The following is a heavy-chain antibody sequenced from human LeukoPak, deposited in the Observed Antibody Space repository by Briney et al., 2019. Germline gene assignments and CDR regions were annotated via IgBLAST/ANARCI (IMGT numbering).Heavy chain of an antibody. CDR2: IYYSGST. CDR1: GGSISSSSYY. D-gene: IGHD4/OR15-4a*01. V-gene: IGHV4-39*01. CDR3: ARRATRDYEYYFDY. J-gene: IGHJ4*02. Sequence: PSEALSLTCTVSGGSISSSSYYWGWIRQPPGKGLEWIGSIYYSGSTYYNPSLKSRVTISVDTSKNQFSLKLSSVTAADTAVYYCARRATRDYEYYFDYWGQGTLVTVSS.